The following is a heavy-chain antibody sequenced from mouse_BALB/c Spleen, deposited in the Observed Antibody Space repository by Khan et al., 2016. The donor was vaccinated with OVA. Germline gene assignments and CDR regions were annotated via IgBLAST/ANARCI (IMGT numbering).Heavy chain of an antibody. J-gene: IGHJ3*01. CDR2: ISSGGDYT. CDR3: ASHLTGSFAF. V-gene: IGHV5-6*01. Sequence: EVQLLETGGDSVKPGGSLKLSCAASGFSFSSYSMSWVRQTPDKRLEWVATISSGGDYTYYPDCVKGRFTISRDNAKNTLYLQMSSLRSEDTAMYYCASHLTGSFAFWGQGTLVTVSA. CDR1: GFSFSSYS. D-gene: IGHD4-1*01.